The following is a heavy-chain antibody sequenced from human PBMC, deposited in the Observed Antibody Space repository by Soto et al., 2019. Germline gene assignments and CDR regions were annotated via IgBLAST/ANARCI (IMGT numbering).Heavy chain of an antibody. CDR1: GFSLDTRGVG. J-gene: IGHJ5*02. Sequence: QITLKESGPTLVTPRQTLTLTCTFSGFSLDTRGVGVGWVRQPPGKALEWLALIYGNDEQRLNPSLQSRLTIAKDTPKSQVVLTMTNMDPVDTATSFCAHRLSAAGLFDHWGQGTLVSVSS. D-gene: IGHD6-13*01. CDR3: AHRLSAAGLFDH. CDR2: IYGNDEQ. V-gene: IGHV2-5*01.